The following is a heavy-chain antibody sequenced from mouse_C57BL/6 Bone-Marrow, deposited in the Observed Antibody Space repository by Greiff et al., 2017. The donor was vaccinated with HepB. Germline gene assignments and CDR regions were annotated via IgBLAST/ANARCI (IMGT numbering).Heavy chain of an antibody. CDR3: ASPIYYYGSSYLYWYFDV. Sequence: DVQLVESGGDLVKPGGSLKLSCAASGFTFSSYGMSWVRQTPDKRLEWVATISSGGSYTYYPDSVKGRFTISRDNAKHTLYLQMSSLKSEDTAMYYCASPIYYYGSSYLYWYFDVWGTGTTVTVSS. CDR1: GFTFSSYG. V-gene: IGHV5-6*01. CDR2: ISSGGSYT. J-gene: IGHJ1*03. D-gene: IGHD1-1*01.